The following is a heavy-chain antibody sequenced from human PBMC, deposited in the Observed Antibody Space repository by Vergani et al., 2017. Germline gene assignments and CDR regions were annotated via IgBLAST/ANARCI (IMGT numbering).Heavy chain of an antibody. D-gene: IGHD2-15*01. Sequence: QVQLVQSGAEVKKPGASVKVSCKASGYTFNTYDINWVRQAPGQGLEWMGWMNPNSGNTGYAQKFQGRVTMTRDTSRTTAYMELNSLRFGDTAVYYCARGQSGYCTGYICYIHPWCESWGQGTLVTDSS. J-gene: IGHJ5*01. CDR1: GYTFNTYD. CDR2: MNPNSGNT. V-gene: IGHV1-8*02. CDR3: ARGQSGYCTGYICYIHPWCES.